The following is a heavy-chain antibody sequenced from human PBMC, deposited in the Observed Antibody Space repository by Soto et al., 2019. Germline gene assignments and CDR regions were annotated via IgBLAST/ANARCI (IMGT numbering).Heavy chain of an antibody. V-gene: IGHV2-5*02. CDR1: GFSLSTDGVG. Sequence: QITLKEAGPTLVKPTQTLTLTCTFSGFSLSTDGVGVGWIRQPPGKALEWLALIYWDDDKRYSPSLKSRRTTTKDTSKNQVVLTMTNMDPVDTATYYCAHAYGGTSWPNDAFDVWGQGTVVTVSS. CDR2: IYWDDDK. D-gene: IGHD2-2*01. J-gene: IGHJ3*01. CDR3: AHAYGGTSWPNDAFDV.